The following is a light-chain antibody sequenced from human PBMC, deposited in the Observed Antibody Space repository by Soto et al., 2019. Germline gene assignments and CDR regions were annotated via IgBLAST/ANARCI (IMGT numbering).Light chain of an antibody. J-gene: IGLJ2*01. CDR1: SSDVGDYKF. V-gene: IGLV2-8*01. CDR3: SSYAGNNNVV. Sequence: QSALTQPPSAPGSPGQSVTISCTGTSSDVGDYKFVSWYQQHPGKAPKLLIYEVSRRPSGVPDRFSGSKSGNTASLTVSGRQAEDEADYYCSSYAGNNNVVLAGGTKLTVL. CDR2: EVS.